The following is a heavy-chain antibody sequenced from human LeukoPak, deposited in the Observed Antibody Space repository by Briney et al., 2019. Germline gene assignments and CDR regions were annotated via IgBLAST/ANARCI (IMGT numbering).Heavy chain of an antibody. V-gene: IGHV3-23*01. CDR3: AKQQRAAVADDLDY. CDR1: GFTFSSYA. D-gene: IGHD6-19*01. J-gene: IGHJ4*02. CDR2: ISGSGGST. Sequence: RGSLRLSCAASGFTFSSYAMSWVRQAPGKGLEWVSAISGSGGSTYYADSVKGRFTISRDNSKNTLYLQMNSLRAEDTAVYYCAKQQRAAVADDLDYWGQGTLVTVSS.